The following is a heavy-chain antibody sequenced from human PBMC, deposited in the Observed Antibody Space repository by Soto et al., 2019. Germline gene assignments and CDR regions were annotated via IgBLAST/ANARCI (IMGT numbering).Heavy chain of an antibody. CDR3: AKVVMITATYFQH. V-gene: IGHV3-30*18. J-gene: IGHJ1*01. D-gene: IGHD2-15*01. CDR2: ISYDGSNE. Sequence: PGVSMRLSCAASGFTFISYGIHWVRQAPGKGLEWVAVISYDGSNEYYADSVKGRFTISRDNSKNTLYLQMNSLRAEDTAVYYCAKVVMITATYFQHLGQQTLLTVS. CDR1: GFTFISYG.